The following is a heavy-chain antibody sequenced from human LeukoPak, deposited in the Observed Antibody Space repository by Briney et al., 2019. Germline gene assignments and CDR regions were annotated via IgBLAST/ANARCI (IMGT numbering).Heavy chain of an antibody. J-gene: IGHJ6*03. Sequence: GGSLRLSCAASGFTFSSYPMSWVRQAPGKGLEWVSAISGSGGSTYYADSVKGRFTISRDNSKNTLYLQMNSLRAEDTAVYYCAKGGVYYYYYMDVWGKGTTVTVSS. D-gene: IGHD2-8*01. CDR3: AKGGVYYYYYMDV. CDR1: GFTFSSYP. CDR2: ISGSGGST. V-gene: IGHV3-23*01.